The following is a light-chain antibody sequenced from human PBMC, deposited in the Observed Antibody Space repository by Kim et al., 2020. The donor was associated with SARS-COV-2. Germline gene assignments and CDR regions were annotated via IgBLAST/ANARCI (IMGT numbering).Light chain of an antibody. Sequence: DIQMTQSPSSLSASVGDRVTITCRASQSISTYLNWYQQKPGKAPKLLIYGASNLPSGVPSRISGSGSGTDFTLTISTLQPEDFGTYYCQQGYSTFGQGTKLEIK. CDR2: GAS. CDR1: QSISTY. CDR3: QQGYST. J-gene: IGKJ2*01. V-gene: IGKV1-39*01.